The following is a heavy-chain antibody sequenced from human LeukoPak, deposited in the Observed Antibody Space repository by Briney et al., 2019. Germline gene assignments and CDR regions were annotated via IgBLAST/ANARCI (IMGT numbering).Heavy chain of an antibody. Sequence: GGSLRLSCAASGFTFGIHAMTWVRQAPGKGLEWVSGISGDGASTHYAESVKGQFTISRDNSQNTLFLQMNSLRVEDTAIYYCAKDSYASGRPLHTFDVWGQGTMVTVSS. CDR2: ISGDGAST. CDR1: GFTFGIHA. D-gene: IGHD3-10*01. V-gene: IGHV3-23*01. J-gene: IGHJ3*01. CDR3: AKDSYASGRPLHTFDV.